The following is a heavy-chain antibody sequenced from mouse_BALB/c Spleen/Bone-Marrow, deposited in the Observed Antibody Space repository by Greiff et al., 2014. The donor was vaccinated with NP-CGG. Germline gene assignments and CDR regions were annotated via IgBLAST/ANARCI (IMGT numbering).Heavy chain of an antibody. CDR2: INYSGST. J-gene: IGHJ4*01. Sequence: EVQLQQSRPGLVKPSQSLSLTCTVTGYSITSDYAWNWIRQFPGNKLEWMGYINYSGSTSYNPSLKSRISITRDTSKNQFFLQLNSVTTEDTATYYCARSSYVMDYWGQGTSVTVSS. CDR3: ARSSYVMDY. V-gene: IGHV3-2*02. CDR1: GYSITSDYA.